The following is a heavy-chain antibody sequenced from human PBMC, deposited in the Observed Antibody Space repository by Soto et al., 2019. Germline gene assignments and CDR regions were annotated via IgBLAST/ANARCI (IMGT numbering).Heavy chain of an antibody. CDR1: GYTFTSYV. Sequence: QVRLVQSGAEVKKPGASVKVSCKASGYTFTSYVSSWVRQAPGQGLEWIGWISAYNGNTKYAQKLQDKVNMTTDTSTSTAYMELRSLRSDDTAVYYCARDGSSWWSPIFFDYWGQGTLVTVSS. CDR2: ISAYNGNT. D-gene: IGHD6-13*01. V-gene: IGHV1-18*01. CDR3: ARDGSSWWSPIFFDY. J-gene: IGHJ4*02.